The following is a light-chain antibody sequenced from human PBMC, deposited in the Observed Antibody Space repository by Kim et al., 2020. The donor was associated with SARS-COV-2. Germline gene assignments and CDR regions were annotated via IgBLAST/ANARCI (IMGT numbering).Light chain of an antibody. CDR1: QSISSY. J-gene: IGKJ1*01. CDR2: AAS. Sequence: DIQMTQSPSSLSASVGDRVTITCRASQSISSYLNWYQHKPGKAPKLLIYAASSLRSGVPSRFSGSGSGTDFTLTISSLQPEDFATYYCQQSYITWTFGQGTKVDIK. CDR3: QQSYITWT. V-gene: IGKV1-39*01.